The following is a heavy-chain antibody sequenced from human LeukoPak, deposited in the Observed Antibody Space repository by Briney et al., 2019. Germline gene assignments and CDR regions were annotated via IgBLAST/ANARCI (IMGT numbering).Heavy chain of an antibody. J-gene: IGHJ4*02. Sequence: GGSLRLSCAASGFTFTSHNMNWVRQAPGRGLEWVSSVSSGSTYIYYADSVKGRFTISRDYAKNSLYLQMNSLRAEDTAVYYCARDEDSSGYFDYWGQGTLVTVSS. D-gene: IGHD3-22*01. V-gene: IGHV3-21*01. CDR2: VSSGSTYI. CDR1: GFTFTSHN. CDR3: ARDEDSSGYFDY.